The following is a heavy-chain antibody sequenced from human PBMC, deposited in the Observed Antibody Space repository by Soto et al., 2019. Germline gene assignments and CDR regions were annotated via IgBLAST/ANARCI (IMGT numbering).Heavy chain of an antibody. CDR3: ARGDDMYNWFDP. V-gene: IGHV1-46*01. CDR2: INPSGGST. Sequence: QVQLVQSGAEVKKPGASVKVSCKASGYTFTSYYMHWVRQAPGQGLEWMGIINPSGGSTSYAQKFQGRGTMTRGTSTSTVYMELRSLRSEDTAVYYCARGDDMYNWFDPWGQGTLVTVSS. CDR1: GYTFTSYY. D-gene: IGHD3-9*01. J-gene: IGHJ5*02.